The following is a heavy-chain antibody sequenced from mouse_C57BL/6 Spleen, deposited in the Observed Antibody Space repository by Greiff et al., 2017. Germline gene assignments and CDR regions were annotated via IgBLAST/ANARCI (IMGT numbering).Heavy chain of an antibody. D-gene: IGHD2-3*01. CDR3: AKRIYDGYYGAMDY. J-gene: IGHJ4*01. Sequence: VLLVESGPGLVAPSPSLSITCTVSGFSLTSYGVDWVRQPPGKGLEWLGVIWGGGSTNYNSALMSRLSISKDNSKSQVFLKMNSLQTDDTAMYYCAKRIYDGYYGAMDYWGQGTSVTVSA. CDR1: GFSLTSYG. CDR2: IWGGGST. V-gene: IGHV2-9*01.